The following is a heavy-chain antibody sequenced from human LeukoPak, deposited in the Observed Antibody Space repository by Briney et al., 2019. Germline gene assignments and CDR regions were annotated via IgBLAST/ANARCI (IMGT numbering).Heavy chain of an antibody. D-gene: IGHD2-15*01. CDR1: GFTFSSYS. CDR3: AREGCSGGSCYSTYYYMDV. CDR2: ISSSSSYI. V-gene: IGHV3-21*01. Sequence: PGRSLRLSCAASGFTFSSYSMNWVRQAPGKGLEWVSSISSSSSYIYYADSVKGRFTISRDNAKNSLYLQMNSLRAEDTAVYYCAREGCSGGSCYSTYYYMDVWGKGTTVTVSS. J-gene: IGHJ6*03.